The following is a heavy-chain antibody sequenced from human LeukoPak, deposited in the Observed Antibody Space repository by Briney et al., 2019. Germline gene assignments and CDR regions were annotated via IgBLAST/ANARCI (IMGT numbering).Heavy chain of an antibody. V-gene: IGHV3-33*01. Sequence: GGSLRLSCAASGFTHSNYHMHWFRQAPGKGLEWVAVISHDGSNTFYVDSVQGRFIISRDKSKNTLNLQMNSLRAEDSAVYYCARIHGPTRAHYFFDYWGQGTLVTVSS. CDR3: ARIHGPTRAHYFFDY. CDR2: ISHDGSNT. D-gene: IGHD2-2*01. CDR1: GFTHSNYH. J-gene: IGHJ4*02.